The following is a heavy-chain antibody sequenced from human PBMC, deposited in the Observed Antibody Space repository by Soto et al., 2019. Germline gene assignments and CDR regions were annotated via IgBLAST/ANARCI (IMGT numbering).Heavy chain of an antibody. V-gene: IGHV3-23*01. D-gene: IGHD4-17*01. CDR3: AKDRYGDYGGIDY. J-gene: IGHJ4*01. CDR2: ITGSGGST. CDR1: EVTFISFC. Sequence: WAASEVTFISFCGHCVRQTPGKGLEWVSVITGSGGSTYYADSVKGRFTISRDTSKNTLFLQMNSLRAEDKAVYYCAKDRYGDYGGIDYWGHGTMVTVSS.